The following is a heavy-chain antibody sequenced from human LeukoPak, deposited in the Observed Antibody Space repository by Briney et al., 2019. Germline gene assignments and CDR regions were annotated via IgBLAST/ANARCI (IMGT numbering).Heavy chain of an antibody. CDR1: GDSISLSTYY. V-gene: IGHV4-39*01. CDR2: IYHSGSA. Sequence: SETLSPTCTVSGDSISLSTYYGGWIRQPPGMGLEWIGLIYHSGSAYYNPSLESRVAISVDTSKGQFSLRLTSVAAADTALYYCARLIICRARDCDPTAGPGGFDYWGQGALVIVSS. CDR3: ARLIICRARDCDPTAGPGGFDY. J-gene: IGHJ4*02. D-gene: IGHD3-3*02.